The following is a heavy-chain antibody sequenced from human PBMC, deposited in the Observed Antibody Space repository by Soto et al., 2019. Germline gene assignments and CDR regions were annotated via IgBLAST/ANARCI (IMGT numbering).Heavy chain of an antibody. V-gene: IGHV4-30-2*01. Sequence: SETLSLTCAVSGGSISSGGYSWSWIRQPPGKGLEWIGYIYHSGSTYYNPSLKSRVTISVDRSKNQFSLKLSSVTAADTAVYYCARAGITMNHEGFFDYWGQRTLVTVSS. D-gene: IGHD3-22*01. J-gene: IGHJ4*02. CDR1: GGSISSGGYS. CDR2: IYHSGST. CDR3: ARAGITMNHEGFFDY.